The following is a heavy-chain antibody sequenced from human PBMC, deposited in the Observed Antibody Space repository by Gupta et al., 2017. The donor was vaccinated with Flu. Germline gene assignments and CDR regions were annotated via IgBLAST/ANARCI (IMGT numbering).Heavy chain of an antibody. CDR1: A. D-gene: IGHD1-1*01. CDR2: ISGNGYNT. Sequence: AMGWVGQGRGKGLEGIARISGNGYNTYYAYAGKGRFTIFRDNSRTKRYEQMNSRRVGDTAIYYCAKSDWSQVGCRVWDHWGQGNLVTVS. V-gene: IGHV3-23*01. J-gene: IGHJ4*02. CDR3: AKSDWSQVGCRVWDH.